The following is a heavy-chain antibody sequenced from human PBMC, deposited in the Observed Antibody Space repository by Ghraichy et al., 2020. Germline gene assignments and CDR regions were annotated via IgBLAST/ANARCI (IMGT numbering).Heavy chain of an antibody. CDR1: GGSISSTTYY. CDR2: IYFSGSP. V-gene: IGHV4-39*07. J-gene: IGHJ4*02. Sequence: SETLSLTCSVSGGSISSTTYYWGWIRQPPGRGLEWIGSIYFSGSPNYNPSLKSRVIISIDTSKNQFSLKLSSVTAADTAVYFCARLGTTCCYDGFDSWGQGTLVTVSS. D-gene: IGHD2-2*01. CDR3: ARLGTTCCYDGFDS.